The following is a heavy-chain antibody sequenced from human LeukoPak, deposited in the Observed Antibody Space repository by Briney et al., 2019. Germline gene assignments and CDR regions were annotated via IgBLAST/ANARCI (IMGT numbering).Heavy chain of an antibody. Sequence: ASLKVSCKASGYIFGDYYMHWVRQAPGQGLEWMGIINPNPGSTSYAQKFQGKLTVTRDTSTSTVYMELSSLIPDDTPVYYCARAVWNDAFDIWGQGTMVTVSS. CDR1: GYIFGDYY. J-gene: IGHJ3*02. V-gene: IGHV1-46*01. CDR2: INPNPGST. CDR3: ARAVWNDAFDI. D-gene: IGHD1-1*01.